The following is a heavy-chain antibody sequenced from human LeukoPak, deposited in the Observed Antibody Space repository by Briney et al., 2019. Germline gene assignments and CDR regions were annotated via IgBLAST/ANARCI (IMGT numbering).Heavy chain of an antibody. CDR1: GYTLTELS. CDR3: ATAASLELRDFFDY. V-gene: IGHV1-24*01. J-gene: IGHJ4*02. D-gene: IGHD1-7*01. CDR2: FDPEDGET. Sequence: ASVNVSCKVSGYTLTELSMHWVRQAPGKGREWMGGFDPEDGETIYAQKFQGRVTMTEDTSTDTAYMELSSLRSEDTAVYYCATAASLELRDFFDYWGQGTLVTVSS.